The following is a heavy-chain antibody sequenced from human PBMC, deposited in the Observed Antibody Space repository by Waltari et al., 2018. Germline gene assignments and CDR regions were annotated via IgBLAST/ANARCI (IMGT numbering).Heavy chain of an antibody. CDR1: GGPFSSYA. Sequence: QVQLVQSGAEVKKTGSSVKVSCKASGGPFSSYAISWVRRAPGQGLEWMGGIIPILGTANYAQKVQGRVTITADKSTSTAYMELSSLRSEDTAVYYCAGLYDSSGYSIDDWGQGTLVTVSS. J-gene: IGHJ4*02. CDR3: AGLYDSSGYSIDD. CDR2: IIPILGTA. D-gene: IGHD3-22*01. V-gene: IGHV1-69*14.